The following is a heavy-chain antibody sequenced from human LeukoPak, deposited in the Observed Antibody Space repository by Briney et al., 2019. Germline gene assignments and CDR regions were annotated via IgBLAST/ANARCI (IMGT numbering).Heavy chain of an antibody. CDR2: ISSSSSYI. CDR1: GFTFSSYS. D-gene: IGHD3-22*01. Sequence: PGGSLRLSCAASGFTFSSYSMNWVRQAPGKGLEWVSSISSSSSYIYYADSVKGRFAISRDNAKNSLYLQMNSLRAEDTAVYYCARQVVVTRDYWGQGTLVTVSS. V-gene: IGHV3-21*01. J-gene: IGHJ4*02. CDR3: ARQVVVTRDY.